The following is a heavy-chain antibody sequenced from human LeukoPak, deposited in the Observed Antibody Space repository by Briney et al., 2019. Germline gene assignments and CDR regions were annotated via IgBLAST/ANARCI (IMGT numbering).Heavy chain of an antibody. CDR3: ASLSYDFWTGSESHWFDP. J-gene: IGHJ5*02. CDR1: GITFTTYV. D-gene: IGHD3-3*01. V-gene: IGHV3-21*01. Sequence: GGSLRLSCAASGITFTTYVMTWVRQAPGKGLEWVSAIRSSNSYTYYADSVKGRFTISRDNTKNSLYLQMNSLRAEDTAVYYCASLSYDFWTGSESHWFDPWGQGTLVTVSS. CDR2: IRSSNSYT.